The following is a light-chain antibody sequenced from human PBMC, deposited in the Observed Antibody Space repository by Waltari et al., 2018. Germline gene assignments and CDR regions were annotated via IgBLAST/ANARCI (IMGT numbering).Light chain of an antibody. J-gene: IGKJ2*01. V-gene: IGKV1-17*03. CDR3: LQHNSYPYT. Sequence: DIQMTQSPSAMSASVGDRVTITCRASQGINNYLAWFQQKPAKVPKRLIYAASSLQSGVPSRFSGSGSGTEFTLTISSLQPEDFATYYCLQHNSYPYTFGQGTKLEIK. CDR2: AAS. CDR1: QGINNY.